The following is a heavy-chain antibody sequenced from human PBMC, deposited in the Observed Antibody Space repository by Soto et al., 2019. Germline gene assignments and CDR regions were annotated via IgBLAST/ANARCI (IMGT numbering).Heavy chain of an antibody. V-gene: IGHV4-31*03. CDR1: GGSISSGGYY. D-gene: IGHD2-8*01. CDR2: IYYSGST. Sequence: QVQLQESGPGLVKPSQTLSLTCTVSGGSISSGGYYWSWIRQHPGKGLEWIGYIYYSGSTYYNPSLKSRVTISVDTSKNQFSLKLSSVTAADTAVYYCAREAEMVYAPTGNYFDYWGQGTLVTVSS. J-gene: IGHJ4*02. CDR3: AREAEMVYAPTGNYFDY.